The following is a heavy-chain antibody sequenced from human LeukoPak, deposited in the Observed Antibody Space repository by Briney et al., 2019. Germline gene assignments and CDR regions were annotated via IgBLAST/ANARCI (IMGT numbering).Heavy chain of an antibody. J-gene: IGHJ4*02. CDR3: ARDRGSGSYTKLDY. D-gene: IGHD3-10*01. CDR1: GFTFSSYS. V-gene: IGHV3-21*01. Sequence: GGSLRPSCAASGFTFSSYSMNWVRQAPGKGLEWVSSISSSSSYIYYADSVKGRFTISRDNAKNSLYLQMNSLRAEDTAVYYCARDRGSGSYTKLDYWGQGTLVTVSS. CDR2: ISSSSSYI.